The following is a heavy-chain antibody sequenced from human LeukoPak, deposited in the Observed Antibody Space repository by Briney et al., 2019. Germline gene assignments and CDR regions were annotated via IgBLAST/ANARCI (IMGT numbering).Heavy chain of an antibody. CDR3: ARRITTRWFDP. J-gene: IGHJ5*02. D-gene: IGHD3-22*01. CDR2: IYHSGST. V-gene: IGHV4-30-2*01. CDR1: GGSISSGGYS. Sequence: SETLSLTCAVSGGSISSGGYSWSWIRQPPEKGLEWIGYIYHSGSTYYNPSLKSRVTISVDRSKNQFSLKLSSVTAADTAVYYCARRITTRWFDPWGQGTLVTVSS.